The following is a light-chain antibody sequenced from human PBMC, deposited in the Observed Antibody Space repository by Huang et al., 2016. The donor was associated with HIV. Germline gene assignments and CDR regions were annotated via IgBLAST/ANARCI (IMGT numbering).Light chain of an antibody. J-gene: IGKJ2*01. CDR2: AAS. CDR1: QTVDMY. Sequence: DIQMTQSPSSLSASIGDRVTMSCRASQTVDMYLNWYRQTPGRAPKLLIYAASNLQSDVPSRFSGTGSGTNFTLTISSLQPEDFVIYFCQQTYNVPRTFGQGTALEIK. V-gene: IGKV1-39*01. CDR3: QQTYNVPRT.